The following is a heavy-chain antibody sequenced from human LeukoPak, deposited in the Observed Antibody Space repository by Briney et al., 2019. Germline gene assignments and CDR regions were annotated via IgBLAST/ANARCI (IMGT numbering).Heavy chain of an antibody. D-gene: IGHD6-13*01. CDR1: GFTFSSYW. CDR2: IKQDGSEK. V-gene: IGHV3-7*01. Sequence: PGGSLRLSCAASGFTFSSYWMSWVRQAPGKGLEWVANIKQDGSEKYYVDSVKGRFTISRDNAKNSLYLQMNSLRAEDTAVYYCASPRIAAAGAGGPWGQGTLVTVSS. CDR3: ASPRIAAAGAGGP. J-gene: IGHJ5*02.